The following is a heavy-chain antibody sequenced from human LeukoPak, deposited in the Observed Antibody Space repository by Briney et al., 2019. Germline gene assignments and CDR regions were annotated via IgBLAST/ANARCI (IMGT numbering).Heavy chain of an antibody. CDR2: IWYDGSNK. D-gene: IGHD3-10*01. V-gene: IGHV3-33*08. CDR1: GFTFSSYS. Sequence: GGSLRLSCAASGFTFSSYSMNWVRQAPGKGLEWVAVIWYDGSNKYYADSVKGRFTISRDNSKNTLYLQMNSLRAEDTAVYYCARDRGGAFDIWGQGTMVTVSS. J-gene: IGHJ3*02. CDR3: ARDRGGAFDI.